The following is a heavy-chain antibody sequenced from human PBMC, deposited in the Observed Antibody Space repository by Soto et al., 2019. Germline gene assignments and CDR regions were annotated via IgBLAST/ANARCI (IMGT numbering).Heavy chain of an antibody. J-gene: IGHJ4*02. D-gene: IGHD1-1*01. Sequence: EVQLVESGGGLVQPGGSLRLSCAASGFTLSGRSMHWVRQAPGKGLVWVSGIDNAGTDSTYADSVKGRFTSSRDNAKNMLYLQMDSLRAEDTAVYYCARDRGAQTTGITGVDYWGQGALVTVSS. CDR2: IDNAGTDS. V-gene: IGHV3-74*01. CDR1: GFTLSGRS. CDR3: ARDRGAQTTGITGVDY.